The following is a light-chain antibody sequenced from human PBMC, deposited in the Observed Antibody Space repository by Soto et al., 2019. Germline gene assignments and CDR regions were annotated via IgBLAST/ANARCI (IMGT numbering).Light chain of an antibody. CDR3: QQYGSSPFLT. CDR2: GAS. J-gene: IGKJ4*01. CDR1: QSVSSSY. Sequence: IVLTHSPGTLSLSPWERATLSCRASQSVSSSYLAWYQQKPGQAPRLLIYGASSRATGIPDRFSGSGSGTDFTLTISRLEPEDFAVYYCQQYGSSPFLTFGGGTKVDIK. V-gene: IGKV3-20*01.